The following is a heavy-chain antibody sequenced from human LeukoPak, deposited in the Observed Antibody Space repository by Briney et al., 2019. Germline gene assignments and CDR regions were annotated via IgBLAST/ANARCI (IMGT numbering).Heavy chain of an antibody. J-gene: IGHJ4*02. CDR3: ARETVGHCSSTSCPIGY. V-gene: IGHV3-23*01. CDR2: ISGSGSIT. Sequence: PGGSLRLSCAASGFTFSSYAMSWVRQAPGKGLKWVSAISGSGSITYYADSVKGRFTISRDNSKNTLYLQMNSLRAEDTAVYYCARETVGHCSSTSCPIGYWGQGTLVTVSS. CDR1: GFTFSSYA. D-gene: IGHD2-2*01.